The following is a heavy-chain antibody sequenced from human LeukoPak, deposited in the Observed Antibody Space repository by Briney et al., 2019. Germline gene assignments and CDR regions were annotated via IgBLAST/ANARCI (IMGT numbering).Heavy chain of an antibody. J-gene: IGHJ4*02. D-gene: IGHD5-18*01. Sequence: SVKASCKASGGTFSSYAISWVRQAPGQGLEWMGRIIPILGIANYAQKFQGRVTITADKSTSTAYMELSSLRSEDTAVYYCARDGLGGVDTAMVMVFDYWGQGTLVTVSS. V-gene: IGHV1-69*04. CDR1: GGTFSSYA. CDR3: ARDGLGGVDTAMVMVFDY. CDR2: IIPILGIA.